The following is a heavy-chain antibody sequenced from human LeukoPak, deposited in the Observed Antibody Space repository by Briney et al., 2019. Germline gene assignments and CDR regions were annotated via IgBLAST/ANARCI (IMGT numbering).Heavy chain of an antibody. D-gene: IGHD3-10*01. CDR3: ARRLSRRRSGSHIVY. CDR2: INHNESN. CDR1: GGSFSGDY. J-gene: IGHJ4*02. Sequence: SETLSLTCAVYGGSFSGDYWSWIRQPPGKGLEWSGEINHNESNNYNLSLKSRVTISVDTSKNQFSLKLSSVNATDMDGYYCARRLSRRRSGSHIVYWWQESPV. V-gene: IGHV4-34*01.